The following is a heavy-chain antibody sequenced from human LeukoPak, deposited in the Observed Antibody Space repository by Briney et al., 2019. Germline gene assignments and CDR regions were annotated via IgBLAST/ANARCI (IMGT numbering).Heavy chain of an antibody. Sequence: ASVKVSCKASGYTFTSYYMHWVRQAPGQGLEWMGWINPNSGGTNYAQKFQGRVTMTRDTSISTAYMELSRLRSDDTAVYYCARDRSSAISSYYYYYMDVWGKGTTVTVSS. D-gene: IGHD2-2*01. J-gene: IGHJ6*03. CDR1: GYTFTSYY. CDR2: INPNSGGT. V-gene: IGHV1-2*02. CDR3: ARDRSSAISSYYYYYMDV.